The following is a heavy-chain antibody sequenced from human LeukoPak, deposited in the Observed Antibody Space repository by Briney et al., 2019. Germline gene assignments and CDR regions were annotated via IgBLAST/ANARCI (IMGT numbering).Heavy chain of an antibody. CDR1: GGSISSSSYY. Sequence: SETLSLTCTVSGGSISSSSYYWGWIRQPPGKGLEWIGSIYYSGSTYYNPSLKSRVTISVDTSKNQFSLKLSSVTAADTAVYYCARRGDCSSTSCYSQYYFDYWGQGTLVTVSS. CDR3: ARRGDCSSTSCYSQYYFDY. D-gene: IGHD2-2*01. V-gene: IGHV4-39*01. CDR2: IYYSGST. J-gene: IGHJ4*02.